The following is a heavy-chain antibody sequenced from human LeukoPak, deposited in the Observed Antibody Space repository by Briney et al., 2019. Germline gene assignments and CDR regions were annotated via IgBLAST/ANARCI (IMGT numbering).Heavy chain of an antibody. CDR1: GFAFDEHG. V-gene: IGHV3-20*04. Sequence: GGSLRLSCTASGFAFDEHGMSWVRQVPGKGLDWVSGINWSGGSTGYADPLRGRFTIPRDNAKNSLYLQMDSLRAEDTALYYCARAPITSPFYFDYWGQGTLVTVSS. J-gene: IGHJ4*02. D-gene: IGHD2-2*01. CDR2: INWSGGST. CDR3: ARAPITSPFYFDY.